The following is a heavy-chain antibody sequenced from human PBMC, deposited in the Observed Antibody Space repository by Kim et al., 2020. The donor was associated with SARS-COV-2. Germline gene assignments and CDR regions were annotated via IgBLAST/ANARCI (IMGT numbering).Heavy chain of an antibody. D-gene: IGHD3-10*01. CDR2: IYYSGST. CDR1: GGSISSGGYY. Sequence: SETLSLTCTVSGGSISSGGYYWSWIRQHPGKGLEWIGYIYYSGSTYYNPSLKSRVTISVDTSKNQFSLKLSSVTAADTAVYYCARFGNFGELFWGQGTLVTVSS. V-gene: IGHV4-31*03. J-gene: IGHJ4*02. CDR3: ARFGNFGELF.